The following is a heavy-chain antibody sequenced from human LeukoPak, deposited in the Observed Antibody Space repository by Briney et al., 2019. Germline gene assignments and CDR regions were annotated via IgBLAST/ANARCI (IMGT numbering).Heavy chain of an antibody. Sequence: GGSLRLSCAASGFTFSSYSMNWVRQAPGKGLEWVSSISSSSSYIFYADSVKGRFTISRDNAKNSLYLQMNSLRAEDTAVYYCARDGGVAASYYWSQGTLVTVSS. CDR1: GFTFSSYS. CDR3: ARDGGVAASYY. J-gene: IGHJ4*02. V-gene: IGHV3-21*01. D-gene: IGHD2-15*01. CDR2: ISSSSSYI.